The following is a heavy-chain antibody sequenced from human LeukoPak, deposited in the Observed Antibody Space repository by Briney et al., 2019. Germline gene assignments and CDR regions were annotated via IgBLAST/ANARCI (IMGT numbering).Heavy chain of an antibody. J-gene: IGHJ3*01. CDR1: GFTFSGFW. CDR3: ARSSYSSSSSV. Sequence: GGSLRLSCAVSGFTFSGFWMSWSRQAPGKGLEWVASINSDGSEGYYADVVKGRFTISRDNAKNSLYLQINSLRAEDTAVYYCARSSYSSSSSVWGQGTMVTVSP. V-gene: IGHV3-7*03. CDR2: INSDGSEG. D-gene: IGHD6-6*01.